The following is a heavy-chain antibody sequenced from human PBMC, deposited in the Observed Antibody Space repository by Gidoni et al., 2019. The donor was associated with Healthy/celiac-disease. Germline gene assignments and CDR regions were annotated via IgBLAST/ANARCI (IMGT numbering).Heavy chain of an antibody. CDR2: IYYSGST. Sequence: QLPLQESGPGLVKPSETLSLTCTVSGGSISSSSYYWGWIRQPPGKGLEWIGSIYYSGSTYYNPSLKSRVTISVDTSKNQFSMKLSSVTAADTAVYYCAREGLRCPTLDYWGQGNLVTVSS. J-gene: IGHJ4*02. D-gene: IGHD5-12*01. V-gene: IGHV4-39*02. CDR1: GGSISSSSYY. CDR3: AREGLRCPTLDY.